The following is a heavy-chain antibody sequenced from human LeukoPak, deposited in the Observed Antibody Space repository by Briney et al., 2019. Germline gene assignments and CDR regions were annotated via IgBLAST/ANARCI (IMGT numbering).Heavy chain of an antibody. D-gene: IGHD3-10*01. Sequence: ASVTVSCKASGYTFTGYYMHWVGQAPGQGLEWMGWINPNRGGTNHAQKFQGRVTMSRDTSISTAYMELSRLRSDDTAVYYCARDRPLDADDYYGFYYFDYWGQGTLVTVSS. CDR3: ARDRPLDADDYYGFYYFDY. V-gene: IGHV1-2*02. CDR2: INPNRGGT. CDR1: GYTFTGYY. J-gene: IGHJ4*02.